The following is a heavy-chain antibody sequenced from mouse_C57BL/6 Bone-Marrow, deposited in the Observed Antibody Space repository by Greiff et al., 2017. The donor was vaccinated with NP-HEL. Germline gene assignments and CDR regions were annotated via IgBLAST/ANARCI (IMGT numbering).Heavy chain of an antibody. V-gene: IGHV1-64*01. J-gene: IGHJ2*01. CDR3: ARYPTTVYYFDY. CDR1: GYTFTSYW. Sequence: VQLQQPGAELVKPGASVKLSCKASGYTFTSYWMHWVKQRPGQGLEWIGMIHPNSGSTNYNEKFKSKATLTVDKSSSTAYMQLSSLTSEDSAVYYCARYPTTVYYFDYWGQGTTLTVSS. CDR2: IHPNSGST. D-gene: IGHD1-1*01.